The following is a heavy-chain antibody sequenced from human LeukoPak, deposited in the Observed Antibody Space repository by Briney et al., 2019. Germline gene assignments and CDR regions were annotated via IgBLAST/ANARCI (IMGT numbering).Heavy chain of an antibody. Sequence: PSHSLSLTCALSAYSISSGRDWFWIRQPPGKGLEYIGNIYHRRSTHYPSSLKSPVPITVDTSNNQFSLKLSSVTAADTAVYYCARAKNPYYDYYCMDFWGRGTTVTVSS. CDR2: IYHRRST. CDR3: ARAKNPYYDYYCMDF. J-gene: IGHJ6*03. V-gene: IGHV4-38-2*01. CDR1: AYSISSGRD.